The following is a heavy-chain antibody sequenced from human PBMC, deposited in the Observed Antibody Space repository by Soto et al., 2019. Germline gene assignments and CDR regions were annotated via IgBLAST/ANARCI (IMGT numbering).Heavy chain of an antibody. CDR3: AREWGKYFGVYDY. CDR2: ISGDNGKR. D-gene: IGHD2-8*01. J-gene: IGHJ4*02. CDR1: GYTFNTFG. Sequence: QLVQSGAEVKRPGASVKVSCKASGYTFNTFGISWVRQAPGQGPEWMGCISGDNGKRDYSRKLQGRITLTTDPITDTSKMELKSLTSDDTAVYYGAREWGKYFGVYDYWGQGTLVTVSS. V-gene: IGHV1-18*01.